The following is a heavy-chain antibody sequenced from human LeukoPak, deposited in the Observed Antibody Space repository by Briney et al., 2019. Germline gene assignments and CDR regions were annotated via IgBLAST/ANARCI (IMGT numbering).Heavy chain of an antibody. CDR3: ARRAYGSGSYVQFDC. Sequence: GGSLRLSCAASGFTFSSYPMSWVRQAPAKGLEWVSTITSGDGNTYYADSVKGRFTVSRDNSKKTLYLQMNSLRAEDTAVYYCARRAYGSGSYVQFDCWGQGTLVTVSS. J-gene: IGHJ4*02. CDR1: GFTFSSYP. CDR2: ITSGDGNT. V-gene: IGHV3-23*01. D-gene: IGHD3-10*01.